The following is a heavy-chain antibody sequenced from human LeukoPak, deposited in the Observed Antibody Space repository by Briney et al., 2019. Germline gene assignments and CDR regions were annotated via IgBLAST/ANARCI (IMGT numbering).Heavy chain of an antibody. CDR3: ARDIQLST. CDR2: ISFSGGST. Sequence: GGSLRLSCAASGLTSSGSAMSWVRQAPGKGLEWVSLISFSGGSTYYADSVKGRFTISRDNSRDTLYVQMNSLRAEDTAIYYCARDIQLSTWGLGTMVTVSS. CDR1: GLTSSGSA. J-gene: IGHJ3*01. D-gene: IGHD5-24*01. V-gene: IGHV3-23*01.